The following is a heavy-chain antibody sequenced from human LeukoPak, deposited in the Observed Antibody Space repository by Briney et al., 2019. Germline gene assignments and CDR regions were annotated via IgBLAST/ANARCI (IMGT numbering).Heavy chain of an antibody. CDR2: IYYSGCT. CDR1: GGSISSYY. Sequence: SETLSLTCTVSGGSISSYYWSWIRQPPGKGLEWIGYIYYSGCTNYNPSLKSRVTISVDTSKNQFSLKLSSVTAADTAVYYCARGAAGGYCSSTSCYNWFDPWGQGTLVTVSS. V-gene: IGHV4-59*01. J-gene: IGHJ5*02. CDR3: ARGAAGGYCSSTSCYNWFDP. D-gene: IGHD2-2*01.